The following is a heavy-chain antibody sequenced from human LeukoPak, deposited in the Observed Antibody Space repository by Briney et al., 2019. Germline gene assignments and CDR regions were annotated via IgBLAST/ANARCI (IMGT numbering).Heavy chain of an antibody. CDR1: GGTFSSYA. D-gene: IGHD6-19*01. CDR2: IIPILGIA. J-gene: IGHJ1*01. CDR3: ARERAVAGTPRADFQH. V-gene: IGHV1-69*04. Sequence: SVKVSCKASGGTFSSYAISWVRQAPGQGLEWMGRIIPILGIANYAQKFQGRVTITADKSTSTAYMELSSLRSEDTAVYYCARERAVAGTPRADFQHWGQGTLVTVSS.